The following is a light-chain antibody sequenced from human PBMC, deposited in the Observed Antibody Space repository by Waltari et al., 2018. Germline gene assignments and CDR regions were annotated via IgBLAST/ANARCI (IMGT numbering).Light chain of an antibody. CDR3: QVWGGARDPRGV. CDR2: YDS. V-gene: IGLV3-21*04. Sequence: YVVTQPPSVSVAPGKTATITCGGDSIGGKSVQWYRQMPGQAPVLVIRYDSGRPSWIPERISGANSGNTATLTISRVEARDEAVYYCQVWGGARDPRGVFGGGTKLTVL. J-gene: IGLJ3*02. CDR1: SIGGKS.